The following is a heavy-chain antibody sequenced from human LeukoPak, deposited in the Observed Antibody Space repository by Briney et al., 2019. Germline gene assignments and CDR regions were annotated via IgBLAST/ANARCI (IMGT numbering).Heavy chain of an antibody. J-gene: IGHJ6*02. V-gene: IGHV3-66*01. D-gene: IGHD6-6*01. CDR2: IFIGATT. CDR3: ARDRTSIQVDVDV. CDR1: GFTVSTNY. Sequence: PGGSLRLSCEVSGFTVSTNYMSWVRQAPGKGLECVSVIFIGATTDYADSVKGRFTISKDNSKNTLYLHMNNLRPEDTAVYYCARDRTSIQVDVDVWGRGTTVTVSS.